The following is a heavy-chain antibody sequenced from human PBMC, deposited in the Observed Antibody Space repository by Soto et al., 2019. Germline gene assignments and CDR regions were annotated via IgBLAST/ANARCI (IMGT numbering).Heavy chain of an antibody. J-gene: IGHJ4*02. CDR1: GGSFSGYY. V-gene: IGHV4-34*01. CDR2: INHSGST. CDR3: ARIRTSLDY. Sequence: SETLSLTCAVYGGSFSGYYWSWIRQPPGKGLEWIGEINHSGSTYYNPSLKSRVTISVDTSKNQFSLKLSSVTAADTAVYYCARIRTSLDYWGQGTLVTVSS. D-gene: IGHD3-10*01.